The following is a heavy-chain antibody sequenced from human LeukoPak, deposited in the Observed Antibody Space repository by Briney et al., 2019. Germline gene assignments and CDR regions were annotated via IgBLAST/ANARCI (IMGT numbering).Heavy chain of an antibody. CDR1: GFTFSNYG. CDR3: AKDPRGAYYGSGSYFDQ. Sequence: GGSLRLSCATSGFTFSNYGMHWVRQAPGKGLEWVPFIRYDGGNKYYADSVKGGFTISRDNSENTVYLKMNSPRAEATAVYYCAKDPRGAYYGSGSYFDQWGQGTLVTVSS. V-gene: IGHV3-30*02. CDR2: IRYDGGNK. D-gene: IGHD3-10*01. J-gene: IGHJ4*02.